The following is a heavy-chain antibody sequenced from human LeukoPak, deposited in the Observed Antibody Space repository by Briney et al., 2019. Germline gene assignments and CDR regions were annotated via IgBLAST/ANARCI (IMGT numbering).Heavy chain of an antibody. V-gene: IGHV4-39*01. D-gene: IGHD1-26*01. CDR2: IYYSGST. Sequence: PSETLSLTCTVSGVSIRSSSFYRGWIRQPPGKGLEWIGSIYYSGSTYYRPSLKSRVTMSVDTSKNQFSLRLSSVTAADTAVYYCARGLRWDLTISGTSTFDYWGQGSLVTVSS. CDR3: ARGLRWDLTISGTSTFDY. CDR1: GVSIRSSSFY. J-gene: IGHJ4*02.